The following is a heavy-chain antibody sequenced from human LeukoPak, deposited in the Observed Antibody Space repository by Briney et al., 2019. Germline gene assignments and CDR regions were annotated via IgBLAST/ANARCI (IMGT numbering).Heavy chain of an antibody. CDR3: ARNYYDSTTDNWFGP. J-gene: IGHJ5*02. Sequence: ASVKVSCKASGYTFTGYYMHWVRQAPGQGLEWMGWINPNSGGTNYAQKFQGRVTMTRDTSISTAYMELSRLRSDDTAVYYCARNYYDSTTDNWFGPWGQGTLVTVSS. D-gene: IGHD3-22*01. CDR1: GYTFTGYY. V-gene: IGHV1-2*02. CDR2: INPNSGGT.